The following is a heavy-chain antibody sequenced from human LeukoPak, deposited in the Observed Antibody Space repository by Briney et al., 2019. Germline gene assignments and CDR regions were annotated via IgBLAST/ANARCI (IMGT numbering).Heavy chain of an antibody. CDR2: IYYSGRT. Sequence: SETLSLTCTVSGGAISSGGYYWSWIRQPPGKGLEWIGYIYYSGRTYYNPSLKSRITISVDTSKNQFSLKLSSVTAADTAVYYCVRGFYSPHYWGQGTLVTVS. CDR3: VRGFYSPHY. J-gene: IGHJ4*02. D-gene: IGHD4-11*01. CDR1: GGAISSGGYY. V-gene: IGHV4-61*08.